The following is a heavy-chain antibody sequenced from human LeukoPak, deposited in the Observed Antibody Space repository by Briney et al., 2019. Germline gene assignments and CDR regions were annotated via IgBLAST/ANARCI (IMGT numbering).Heavy chain of an antibody. CDR2: ISGSGDNT. D-gene: IGHD1-26*01. Sequence: PGGSLRLSCAASGFTFSSYAMSWVRQAPGKGLEWVSGISGSGDNTYYADSVKGRFTISRDNSKNTLYLQMNSLRAEDTAVYYCAKDFSPSAKYYFDYWGQGTLVTVSS. V-gene: IGHV3-23*01. CDR1: GFTFSSYA. CDR3: AKDFSPSAKYYFDY. J-gene: IGHJ4*02.